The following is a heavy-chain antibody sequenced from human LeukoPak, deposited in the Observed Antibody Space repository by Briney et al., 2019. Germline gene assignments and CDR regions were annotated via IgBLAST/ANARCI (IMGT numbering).Heavy chain of an antibody. J-gene: IGHJ5*02. D-gene: IGHD5-18*01. Sequence: SETLSLTCTVSGGSNSSGSYYWSWIRQPAGKGLEWIGRIYTSGSTNYNPSLKSRVTISVDTSKNQFSLKLSSVTAADTAVYYCARTGYSYGYWWFDPWGQGTLVTVSS. CDR2: IYTSGST. V-gene: IGHV4-61*02. CDR3: ARTGYSYGYWWFDP. CDR1: GGSNSSGSYY.